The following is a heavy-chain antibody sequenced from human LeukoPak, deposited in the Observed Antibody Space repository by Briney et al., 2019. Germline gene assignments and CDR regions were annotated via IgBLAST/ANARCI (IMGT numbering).Heavy chain of an antibody. CDR3: ARGAWGCSSISCHTFDY. Sequence: ASVNVSCKASGYSFTSYYMYWVRQAAGQGLERMGIINPSGGSTSYAQRFQGRVTMTRDTSTSTVYMELSSLRSEDTAVYYCARGAWGCSSISCHTFDYWGQGTLVTVSS. D-gene: IGHD2-2*02. CDR2: INPSGGST. CDR1: GYSFTSYY. V-gene: IGHV1-46*01. J-gene: IGHJ4*02.